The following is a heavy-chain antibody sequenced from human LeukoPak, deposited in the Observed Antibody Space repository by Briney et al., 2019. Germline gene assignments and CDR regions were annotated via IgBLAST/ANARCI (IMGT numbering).Heavy chain of an antibody. Sequence: SETLSLTCTVSGGSLTSYLWSWIRQPAGKGLEWVGRVFSSGSSNYNPSLKSRVTMSIDTSMNQFSLKLSSVTAADTAVYYCVREIANYGIDYWGQGTLVTVSS. J-gene: IGHJ4*02. CDR2: VFSSGSS. V-gene: IGHV4-4*07. D-gene: IGHD3-10*01. CDR3: VREIANYGIDY. CDR1: GGSLTSYL.